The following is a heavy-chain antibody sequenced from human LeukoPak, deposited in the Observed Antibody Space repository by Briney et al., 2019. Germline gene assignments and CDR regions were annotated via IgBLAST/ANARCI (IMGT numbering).Heavy chain of an antibody. CDR2: IYSGGTT. CDR3: ARLYPMS. V-gene: IGHV3-66*04. CDR1: GFTVSGNA. Sequence: GGSLRLSCAASGFTVSGNATYWVRQAPGKGLEWVSVIYSGGTTYYADSVKGRFTISRDTSKNTLYLQMNSLRAEDTAVYYCARLYPMSWGQGTLVTVSS. J-gene: IGHJ4*02.